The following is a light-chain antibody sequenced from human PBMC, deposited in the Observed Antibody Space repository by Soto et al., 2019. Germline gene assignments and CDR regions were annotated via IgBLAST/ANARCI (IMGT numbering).Light chain of an antibody. Sequence: EIVLTQSPGTLSLSPGERATLSCRASQSVSSSYLAWYQQKPGQAPRLLIYGASSRATGIPGRFSGSGSGTDFTLTISRLEPEDLAVYYCQQYGSSPGTFGQGTKVDIK. CDR1: QSVSSSY. V-gene: IGKV3-20*01. CDR2: GAS. CDR3: QQYGSSPGT. J-gene: IGKJ1*01.